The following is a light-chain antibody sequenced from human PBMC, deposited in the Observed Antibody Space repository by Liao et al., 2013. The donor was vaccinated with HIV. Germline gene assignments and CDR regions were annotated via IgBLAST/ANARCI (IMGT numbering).Light chain of an antibody. CDR1: TLGANY. CDR3: ATWANNLVV. J-gene: IGLJ2*01. V-gene: IGLV3-1*01. CDR2: ENT. Sequence: SYELTQPPSVSVSPGQTATITCSADTLGANYIYWSQQKAGQSPVLLIYENTKRPSGIPERFSASRSGNTVTLAISGTQPMDEADYYCATWANNLVVFGGGTKLTVL.